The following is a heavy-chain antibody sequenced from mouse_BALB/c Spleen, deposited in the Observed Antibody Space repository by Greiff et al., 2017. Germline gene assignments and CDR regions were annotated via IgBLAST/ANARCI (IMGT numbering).Heavy chain of an antibody. V-gene: IGHV1-80*01. D-gene: IGHD2-1*01. Sequence: VQLQQSGAELVRPGSSVKISCKASGYAFSSYWMNWVKQRPGQGLEWIGQIYPGDGDTNYNGKFKGKATLTADKSSSTAYMQLSSLTSEDSAVYFCARSGGNYYAMDYWGQGTSVTVSS. CDR1: GYAFSSYW. CDR3: ARSGGNYYAMDY. J-gene: IGHJ4*01. CDR2: IYPGDGDT.